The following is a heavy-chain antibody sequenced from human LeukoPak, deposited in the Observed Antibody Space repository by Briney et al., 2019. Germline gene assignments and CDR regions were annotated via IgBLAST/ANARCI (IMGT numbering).Heavy chain of an antibody. J-gene: IGHJ4*02. CDR3: ARSQEEYCSGGSCSHPDY. D-gene: IGHD2-15*01. CDR2: IYYSGST. V-gene: IGHV4-39*07. Sequence: ASETLSLTCTVSGGSISSSSYYWGWIRQPPGKGLEWIGSIYYSGSTYYNPSLKSRVTISVDTSKNQFSLKLSSVTAADTAVYYCARSQEEYCSGGSCSHPDYWGQGTLVTVSS. CDR1: GGSISSSSYY.